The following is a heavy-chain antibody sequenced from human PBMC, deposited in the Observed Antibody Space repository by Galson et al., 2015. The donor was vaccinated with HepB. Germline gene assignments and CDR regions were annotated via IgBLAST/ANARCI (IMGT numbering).Heavy chain of an antibody. CDR1: GGTFSSYA. CDR2: IIPILGIA. Sequence: SVKVSCKASGGTFSSYAISWVRQAPGQGLEWMGRIIPILGIANYAQKFRGRVTITADKSTSTAYMELSSLRSEDTAVYYCARAPRGGDCYYLDYWGQGTLVTVSS. V-gene: IGHV1-69*04. CDR3: ARAPRGGDCYYLDY. D-gene: IGHD2-21*01. J-gene: IGHJ4*02.